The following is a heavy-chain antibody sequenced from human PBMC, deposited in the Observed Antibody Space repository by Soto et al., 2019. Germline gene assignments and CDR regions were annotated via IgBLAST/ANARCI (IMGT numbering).Heavy chain of an antibody. D-gene: IGHD3-10*01. CDR1: GYTFTGYY. CDR3: ARTMVRGVIWWFDP. CDR2: INPNSGGT. J-gene: IGHJ5*02. Sequence: ASVKVSCKASGYTFTGYYMHWVRQAPGQGLEWMGWINPNSGGTNYAQKFQGRVTMTRDTSISTAYMELSRLRSDDTAVYYCARTMVRGVIWWFDPWGQGTLVTVSS. V-gene: IGHV1-2*02.